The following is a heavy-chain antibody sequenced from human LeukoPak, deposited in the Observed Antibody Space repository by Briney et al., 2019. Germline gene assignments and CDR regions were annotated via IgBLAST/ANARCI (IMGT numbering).Heavy chain of an antibody. CDR3: ARDARGGWYGY. V-gene: IGHV4-39*07. D-gene: IGHD6-19*01. J-gene: IGHJ4*02. CDR2: IYYSGST. CDR1: GGSISSSSYY. Sequence: SETLSLTCTVSGGSISSSSYYWGWIRQPPGKGLEWIGSIYYSGSTYYNPSLKSRVTISVDTSKNQFSLKLSSVTAADTAVYYCARDARGGWYGYWGQGTLVTVSS.